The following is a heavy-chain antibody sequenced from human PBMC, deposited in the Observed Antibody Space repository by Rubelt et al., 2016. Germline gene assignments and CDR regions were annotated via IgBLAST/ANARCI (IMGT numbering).Heavy chain of an antibody. D-gene: IGHD3-22*01. CDR1: GFTFSNAW. CDR3: TTDRYYYDSSGFPWFDP. CDR2: IKSKTDGGTT. Sequence: SLRLSCAASGFTFSNAWMSWVRQAPGKGLVWVGRIKSKTDGGTTDYAAPVKGRFTISRDDSKNTLYLQMNSLKTEDTAVYYCTTDRYYYDSSGFPWFDPWGQGTLVTVSS. V-gene: IGHV3-15*01. J-gene: IGHJ5*02.